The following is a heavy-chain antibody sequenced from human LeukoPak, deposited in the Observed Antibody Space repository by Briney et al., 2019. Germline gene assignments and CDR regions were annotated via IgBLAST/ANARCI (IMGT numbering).Heavy chain of an antibody. J-gene: IGHJ5*02. Sequence: AGGSLRLSCAASGFTFSSYSMNWVRQAPGKGLEWVSSISSSSSYIYYADSVKVRFTISRDNAKNSLYLQMNSLRAEDTAVYYCAKGFYDSGPWGQGTLVTVSS. CDR2: ISSSSSYI. CDR1: GFTFSSYS. CDR3: AKGFYDSGP. V-gene: IGHV3-21*01. D-gene: IGHD3-22*01.